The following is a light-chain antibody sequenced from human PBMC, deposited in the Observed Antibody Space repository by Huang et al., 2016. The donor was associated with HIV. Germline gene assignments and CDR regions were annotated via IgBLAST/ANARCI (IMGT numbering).Light chain of an antibody. CDR3: QQYNNWPIT. CDR1: QSVSND. Sequence: EIVMTQSPATLSVSPGERVTLSCSASQSVSNDVAWYQQKPGQDPRLLISGASTMATGIPSSFTCRGSGTDFTLTISSLQSEHFAVYYCQQYNNWPITFGPGTRVDAK. V-gene: IGKV3-15*01. CDR2: GAS. J-gene: IGKJ3*01.